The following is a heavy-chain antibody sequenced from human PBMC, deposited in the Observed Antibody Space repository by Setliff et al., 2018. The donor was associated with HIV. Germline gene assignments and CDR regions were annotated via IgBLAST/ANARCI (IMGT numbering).Heavy chain of an antibody. CDR1: GYTLAALS. V-gene: IGHV1-24*01. D-gene: IGHD3-16*02. J-gene: IGHJ4*02. Sequence: ASVKVSCKVFGYTLAALSIHWVRQAPGKGLEWIGGFDPEDGERINAEKFQGRVTMTADTSTDTAYMALSSLTSEDTAVYYCATDPGRRITFGGVIVNPDYWGQGTLVTVSS. CDR3: ATDPGRRITFGGVIVNPDY. CDR2: FDPEDGER.